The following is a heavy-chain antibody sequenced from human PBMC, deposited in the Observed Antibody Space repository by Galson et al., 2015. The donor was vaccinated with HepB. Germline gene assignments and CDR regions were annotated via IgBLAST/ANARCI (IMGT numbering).Heavy chain of an antibody. V-gene: IGHV4-59*01. J-gene: IGHJ4*02. CDR2: IYYSGST. Sequence: SETLSLTCTVSGGSISSYYWSWIRQPPGKGLEWIGYIYYSGSTNYNPSLKSRVTISVDTSKNQFSLKLSSVTAADTAVYYCARVSVGDDAFDYWGQGTLVTVSS. CDR3: ARVSVGDDAFDY. D-gene: IGHD1-1*01. CDR1: GGSISSYY.